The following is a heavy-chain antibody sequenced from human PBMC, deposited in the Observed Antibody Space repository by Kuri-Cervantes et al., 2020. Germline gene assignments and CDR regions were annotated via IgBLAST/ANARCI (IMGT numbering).Heavy chain of an antibody. CDR2: FDPEDGET. Sequence: ASVKVSCKVSGYTLTELSMHWVRQAPGKGLEWTGSFDPEDGETIYAQKFQGRVTTTEDTSTDTAYMELSSLRSDDTAVYYCARDQKWLKLWYSFDYWGQGTLVTVSS. J-gene: IGHJ4*02. CDR1: GYTLTELS. D-gene: IGHD5-24*01. V-gene: IGHV1-24*01. CDR3: ARDQKWLKLWYSFDY.